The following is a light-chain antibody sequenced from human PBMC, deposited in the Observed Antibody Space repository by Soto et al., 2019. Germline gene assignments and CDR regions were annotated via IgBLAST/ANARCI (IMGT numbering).Light chain of an antibody. J-gene: IGLJ2*01. CDR2: EVN. CDR1: SSDVGSYNR. V-gene: IGLV2-18*02. Sequence: QSALTQPPSVSGSPGQSVTISCTGTSSDVGSYNRVSRYQQPPGTAPKLMIYEVNNLPSGVPDRFSGSKSGNTASLTISGLQAEDEADYYCSSYTSYSTVIFGGGTKLTVL. CDR3: SSYTSYSTVI.